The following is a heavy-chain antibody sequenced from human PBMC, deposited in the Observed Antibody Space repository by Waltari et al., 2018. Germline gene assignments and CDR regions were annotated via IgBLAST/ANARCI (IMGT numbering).Heavy chain of an antibody. CDR1: GFTFGHSA. CDR2: ISVSSSST. D-gene: IGHD3-16*02. V-gene: IGHV3-23*01. J-gene: IGHJ3*02. CDR3: AKVEGGIVTRYYALDI. Sequence: EVQLLESGGGLVQPVGSLRLSCASSGFTFGHSALSWVRQAAGEGQEWISGISVSSSSTEYADSVKGRFTISGDNSKNTLYLQMNSVRVEDTAVYFCAKVEGGIVTRYYALDIWGQGTMVTVSS.